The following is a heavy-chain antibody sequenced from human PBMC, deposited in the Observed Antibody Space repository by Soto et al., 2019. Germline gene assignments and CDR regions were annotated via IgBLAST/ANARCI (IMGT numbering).Heavy chain of an antibody. V-gene: IGHV3-66*01. CDR2: IYSGGST. D-gene: IGHD6-19*01. CDR3: ARAAGAGSLYFGY. J-gene: IGHJ4*02. Sequence: EVQLVESGGGLVQPGGSLRLSCAASGFTVSSNYMSWVRQAPGKGLEWVSVIYSGGSTYYADSVKGRFTISRDNSKNTLYLQVNRLRVEGTAVYYCARAAGAGSLYFGYWGQGTLVTGSS. CDR1: GFTVSSNY.